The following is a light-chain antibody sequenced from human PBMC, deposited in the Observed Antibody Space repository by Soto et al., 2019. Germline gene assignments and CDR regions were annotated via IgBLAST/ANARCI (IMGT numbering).Light chain of an antibody. CDR3: AAWDVSLYGRV. V-gene: IGLV1-44*01. CDR1: RSNIGSNP. Sequence: QSVLTQPPSASGTPGQRVTISCSGSRSNIGSNPVNWYQQLPGTAPKLLIDSNNQRPSGVPDRFSGSRSGTSASLAISGLQSEDEADYYCAAWDVSLYGRVFGPGTKVTVL. CDR2: SNN. J-gene: IGLJ1*01.